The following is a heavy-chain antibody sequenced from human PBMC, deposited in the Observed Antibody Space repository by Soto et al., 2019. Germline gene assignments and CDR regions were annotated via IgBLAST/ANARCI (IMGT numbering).Heavy chain of an antibody. D-gene: IGHD6-19*01. CDR2: INTDKGST. CDR3: ARAPVAGSID. Sequence: QVQLVQSEAEEKKPGASVKVSCKASGYTFSSYDRYWLRQAPGQRPEWVGWINTDKGSTKNSQNLQDRVSFTRDTSASTAYMELNSLRSEDTAVYYCARAPVAGSIDWGQGTLVTVSS. V-gene: IGHV1-3*04. J-gene: IGHJ4*02. CDR1: GYTFSSYD.